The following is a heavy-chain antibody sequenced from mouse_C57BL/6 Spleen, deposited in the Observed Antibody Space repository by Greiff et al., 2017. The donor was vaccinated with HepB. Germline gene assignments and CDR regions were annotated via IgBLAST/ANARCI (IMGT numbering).Heavy chain of an antibody. J-gene: IGHJ4*01. Sequence: VKLVESGPGLVQPSQSLSITCTVSGFSLTSYGVHWVRQSPGKGLEWLGVIWSGGSTDYNAAFISRLSISKDNSKSQVFFKMNSLQADDTAIYYCARNRDYGYDEGYAMDYWGQGTSVTVSS. CDR3: ARNRDYGYDEGYAMDY. CDR2: IWSGGST. CDR1: GFSLTSYG. V-gene: IGHV2-2*01. D-gene: IGHD2-2*01.